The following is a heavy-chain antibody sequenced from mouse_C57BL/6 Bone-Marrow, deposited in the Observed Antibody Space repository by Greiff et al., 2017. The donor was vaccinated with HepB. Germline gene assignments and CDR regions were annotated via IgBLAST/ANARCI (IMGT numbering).Heavy chain of an antibody. J-gene: IGHJ4*01. V-gene: IGHV5-4*01. CDR2: ISDCGSYT. CDR3: ARDGYGVMDY. Sequence: EVHLVESGGGLVKPGGSLKLSCAASGFTFSSYAMSWVRQTPEKRLEWVATISDCGSYTYYPDNVKGRFTISRDNAKNNLYLQMSHLKSEDTAMYYCARDGYGVMDYWGQGTSVTVSS. D-gene: IGHD2-2*01. CDR1: GFTFSSYA.